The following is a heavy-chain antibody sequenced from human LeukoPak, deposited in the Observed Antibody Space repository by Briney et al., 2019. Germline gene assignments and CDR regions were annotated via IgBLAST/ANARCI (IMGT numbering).Heavy chain of an antibody. V-gene: IGHV3-53*04. CDR2: IYSGGST. CDR1: GFTVSSNY. CDR3: ARDHDYYDSSGTPDY. J-gene: IGHJ4*02. Sequence: GGSLRLSCAASGFTVSSNYMSWVRQAPGKGLEWVSVIYSGGSTYYADSVKGRFTISRHNSKNTLYLQMNSLRAEDTAVYYCARDHDYYDSSGTPDYWGQGTLVTVSS. D-gene: IGHD3-22*01.